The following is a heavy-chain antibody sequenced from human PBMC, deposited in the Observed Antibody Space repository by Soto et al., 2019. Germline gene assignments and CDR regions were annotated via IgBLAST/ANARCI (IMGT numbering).Heavy chain of an antibody. V-gene: IGHV3-21*01. CDR2: ISSSSSYI. J-gene: IGHJ5*02. Sequence: GGSLRLSCAASGFTFSSYSMNWVRQAPGKGLEWVSSISSSSSYIYYADSVKGRFTISRDNAKNSLYLQMNSLRAEDTAVYYCARHIAAAGTSWFDPWGQGTLVTVS. D-gene: IGHD6-13*01. CDR1: GFTFSSYS. CDR3: ARHIAAAGTSWFDP.